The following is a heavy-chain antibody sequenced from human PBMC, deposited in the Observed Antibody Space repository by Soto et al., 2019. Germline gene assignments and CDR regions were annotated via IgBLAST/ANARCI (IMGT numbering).Heavy chain of an antibody. D-gene: IGHD2-2*01. J-gene: IGHJ6*02. Sequence: QVQLVQSGAAEKKPGASVKVSCKASGYTFTCYAMHWVRQAPGQRLEWMGWINADNGNTKYSQKFQGRVTITRDTSASTAYMEMSILRSEYTAVYYCARDPGDFISTSCLPYGMDVWGQGTTVTVSS. V-gene: IGHV1-3*05. CDR1: GYTFTCYA. CDR2: INADNGNT. CDR3: ARDPGDFISTSCLPYGMDV.